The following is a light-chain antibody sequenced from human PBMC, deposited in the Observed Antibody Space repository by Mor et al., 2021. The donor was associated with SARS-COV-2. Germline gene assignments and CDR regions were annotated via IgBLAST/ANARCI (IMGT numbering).Light chain of an antibody. CDR3: ASYTSKSTLV. Sequence: KLIISDVSNRPSGVSHRFSGSKSGNTASLTISGLQAEDEADYYCASYTSKSTLVFGGGTKVPVL. J-gene: IGLJ2*01. CDR2: DVS. V-gene: IGLV2-14*03.